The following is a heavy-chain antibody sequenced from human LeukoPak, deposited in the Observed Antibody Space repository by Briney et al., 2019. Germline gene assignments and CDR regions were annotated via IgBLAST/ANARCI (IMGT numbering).Heavy chain of an antibody. Sequence: SQTLSLTCTVSGGSISSGSYYWSWTRQPAGKGLEWIGRIYTSGSTNYNPSLKSRVTISVDTSKNQFSLKLSSVTAADTAVYYCASRSTSWSYFDYWGQGTLVTVSS. D-gene: IGHD2-2*01. CDR1: GGSISSGSYY. J-gene: IGHJ4*02. V-gene: IGHV4-61*02. CDR2: IYTSGST. CDR3: ASRSTSWSYFDY.